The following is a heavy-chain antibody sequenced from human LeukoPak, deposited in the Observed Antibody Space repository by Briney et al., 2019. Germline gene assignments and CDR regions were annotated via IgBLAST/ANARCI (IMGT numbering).Heavy chain of an antibody. CDR3: ARDGDSSGPYYYFDY. D-gene: IGHD3-22*01. J-gene: IGHJ4*02. V-gene: IGHV4-59*01. Sequence: SETLSLTCTVSGGSISSYYWGWIRQPPGKGLEWIGYIYYSGSTKYNPSLKSRVTISADTSKNQFSLKLSSVTAADTAVYYCARDGDSSGPYYYFDYWGQGTLVTVSS. CDR1: GGSISSYY. CDR2: IYYSGST.